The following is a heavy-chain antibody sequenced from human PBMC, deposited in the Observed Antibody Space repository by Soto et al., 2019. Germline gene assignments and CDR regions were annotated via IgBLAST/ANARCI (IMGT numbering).Heavy chain of an antibody. CDR2: IIPILGIA. Sequence: QVQLVQSGAEVKKPGSSVKVSCKASGGTFSSYIISWVRQAPGQGLEWMGRIIPILGIANYAQKFQGRVTIIADKSTSTAYMELSSLRSEDTAVYYCARGTDYYDSSGCYYGMDVWGQGTTVTVSS. V-gene: IGHV1-69*02. CDR3: ARGTDYYDSSGCYYGMDV. J-gene: IGHJ6*02. CDR1: GGTFSSYI. D-gene: IGHD3-22*01.